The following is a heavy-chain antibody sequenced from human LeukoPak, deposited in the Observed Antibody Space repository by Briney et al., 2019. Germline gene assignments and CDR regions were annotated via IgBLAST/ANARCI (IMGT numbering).Heavy chain of an antibody. D-gene: IGHD3-3*01. V-gene: IGHV5-51*01. CDR3: ARRVTVFGVANDAFDI. CDR2: IFPADSDT. J-gene: IGHJ3*02. Sequence: GESLKISCKHSEYNFTSYWFGWVRQMPGKGLEWMGIIFPADSDTRYSPSFRGQVTISADKSSGTAYLQWSSLKASDTAMYYCARRVTVFGVANDAFDIWGQGTMVTVSS. CDR1: EYNFTSYW.